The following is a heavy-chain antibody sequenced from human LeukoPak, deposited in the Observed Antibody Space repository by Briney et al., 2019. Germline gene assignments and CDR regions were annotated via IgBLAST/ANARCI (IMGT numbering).Heavy chain of an antibody. D-gene: IGHD6-13*01. CDR3: ARGRGIAAAIDY. V-gene: IGHV4-34*01. CDR2: VNDSGST. CDR1: GGSFSVYY. J-gene: IGHJ4*02. Sequence: SETLSLTCVVYGGSFSVYYWSWIRQPPGKGPEWIGEVNDSGSTNYNPSLKSRVTLSVDTSKNQFSLKLSSVTAADTAVHYCARGRGIAAAIDYWGQGTLVTVSS.